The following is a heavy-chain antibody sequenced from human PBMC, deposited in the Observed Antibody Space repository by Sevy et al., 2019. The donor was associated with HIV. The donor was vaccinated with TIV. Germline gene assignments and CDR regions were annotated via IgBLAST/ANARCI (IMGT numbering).Heavy chain of an antibody. V-gene: IGHV1-69*13. CDR2: IIPILGTV. Sequence: ASVKVSCKASGGTFSSYGISWVRQAPGQGLEWMGGIIPILGTVNYAQKFQGRVTITADESTKTAYMELSSLRSEDTAVYYCARAHCSGGRCYSLAYWGQGTLVTVSS. CDR3: ARAHCSGGRCYSLAY. J-gene: IGHJ4*02. D-gene: IGHD2-15*01. CDR1: GGTFSSYG.